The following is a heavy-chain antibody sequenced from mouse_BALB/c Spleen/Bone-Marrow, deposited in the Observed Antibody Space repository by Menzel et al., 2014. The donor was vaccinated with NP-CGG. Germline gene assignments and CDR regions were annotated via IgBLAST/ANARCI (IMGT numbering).Heavy chain of an antibody. V-gene: IGHV6-6*02. CDR2: IRLKSNNYAT. CDR3: TTGFAY. Sequence: EVKVVDSGGGLVQPGGSMKLSCVASGFTFSNYWMNWVRQSPEKGLDWVAEIRLKSNNYATHYAESVKERFTISRDDSKSSVYLQMNNLRAEDTGIYYCTTGFAYWGQGTLVTVSA. J-gene: IGHJ3*01. CDR1: GFTFSNYW.